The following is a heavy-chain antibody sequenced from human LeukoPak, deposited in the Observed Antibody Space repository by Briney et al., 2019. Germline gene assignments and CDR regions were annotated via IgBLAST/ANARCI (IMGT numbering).Heavy chain of an antibody. J-gene: IGHJ4*02. CDR2: ISGSGGST. D-gene: IGHD6-6*01. CDR1: GFTFSSYA. V-gene: IGHV3-23*01. Sequence: GGSLRLSCAASGFTFSSYAMSWVRQAPGKGLEWVSAISGSGGSTYYADSVKGRFTTSRDNSKNTLYLQMNSLRADDTAVYYCAKTDLTIAARPLDYWGQGTLVTVSS. CDR3: AKTDLTIAARPLDY.